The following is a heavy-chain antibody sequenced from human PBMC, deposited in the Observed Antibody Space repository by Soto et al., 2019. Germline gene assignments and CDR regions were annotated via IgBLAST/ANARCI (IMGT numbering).Heavy chain of an antibody. V-gene: IGHV3-23*01. Sequence: GGSLRLSCAASGFTFSSYAMSWVRQAPGKGLEWVSAISGSGGSTYYADSVKGRFTSSRDNSKNTLYLQMNSLRAEDTAVYYCAKVLGGQIYYMDVWGKGTTVTVSS. CDR3: AKVLGGQIYYMDV. J-gene: IGHJ6*03. D-gene: IGHD1-26*01. CDR1: GFTFSSYA. CDR2: ISGSGGST.